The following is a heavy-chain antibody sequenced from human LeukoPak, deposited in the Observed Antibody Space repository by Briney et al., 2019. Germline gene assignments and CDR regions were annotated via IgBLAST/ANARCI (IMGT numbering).Heavy chain of an antibody. D-gene: IGHD1-14*01. J-gene: IGHJ5*02. CDR2: INPSGDGT. CDR3: AKETPNTGWFDP. CDR1: GYTFTSYY. V-gene: IGHV1-46*01. Sequence: ASVKVSCKASGYTFTSYYMHWVRQAPGQGLEWMGIINPSGDGTSYPQKFQGRVTLARDTSTSTIYMELSSLRSEDTAIYYCAKETPNTGWFDPWGQGTLVTVSS.